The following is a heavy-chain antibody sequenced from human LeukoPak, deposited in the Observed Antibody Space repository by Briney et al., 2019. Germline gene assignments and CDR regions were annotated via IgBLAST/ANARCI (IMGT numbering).Heavy chain of an antibody. Sequence: GGSLRLSCAASGFTFSSYGMHWVRQAPGKGLEWVAFIRYDGSNKYYADSVKGRFTISRDNSKNTLYLQMNSLRSEDTAVYYCARDNSVRDEAWWFNPWGQGTLVTVSS. CDR1: GFTFSSYG. V-gene: IGHV3-30*02. CDR2: IRYDGSNK. CDR3: ARDNSVRDEAWWFNP. D-gene: IGHD5-24*01. J-gene: IGHJ5*02.